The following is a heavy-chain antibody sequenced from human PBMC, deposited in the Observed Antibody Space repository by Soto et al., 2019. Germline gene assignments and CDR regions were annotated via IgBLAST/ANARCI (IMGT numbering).Heavy chain of an antibody. V-gene: IGHV3-74*01. Sequence: EVQLVESGGGVVQPGGSLRLSCAASGFTFSSYWMHWVRQAPGKGLLWVSRINSDGSSTSYADSVKGRFTIYRDNAKNTLYLQMNSLRAVDTAVYYCARDFDDYGASVPAFDLWGQGTMVTVSS. CDR3: ARDFDDYGASVPAFDL. CDR1: GFTFSSYW. J-gene: IGHJ3*01. D-gene: IGHD4-17*01. CDR2: INSDGSST.